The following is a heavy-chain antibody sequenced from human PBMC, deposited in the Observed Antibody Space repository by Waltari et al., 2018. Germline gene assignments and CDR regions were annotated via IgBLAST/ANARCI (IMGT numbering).Heavy chain of an antibody. D-gene: IGHD5-12*01. V-gene: IGHV4-30-2*01. J-gene: IGHJ4*02. Sequence: QLQLHESGSGLVKPSQTLSLTSAVSGGSISRGGYSWRWIRQPPGKGLEWIGYIYHSGSTYYNPSLKSRVTISVDRSKNQFSLKLSSVTAADTAVYYCARDGGREMATIGGFDYWGQGTLVTVSS. CDR3: ARDGGREMATIGGFDY. CDR1: GGSISRGGYS. CDR2: IYHSGST.